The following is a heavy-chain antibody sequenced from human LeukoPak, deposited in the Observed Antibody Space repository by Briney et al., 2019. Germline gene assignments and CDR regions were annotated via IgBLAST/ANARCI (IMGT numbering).Heavy chain of an antibody. Sequence: GGSLRLSCAASGFTFSSYAMSWVRQAPGKGLEWVSAISGSGGSTYYADSVKGRFTISRDNSKNTLYLQMNSLRAEDTAVYYCAKEGGRAVVTPFDAFDIWGQGTMVTASS. J-gene: IGHJ3*02. CDR1: GFTFSSYA. CDR2: ISGSGGST. D-gene: IGHD4-23*01. CDR3: AKEGGRAVVTPFDAFDI. V-gene: IGHV3-23*01.